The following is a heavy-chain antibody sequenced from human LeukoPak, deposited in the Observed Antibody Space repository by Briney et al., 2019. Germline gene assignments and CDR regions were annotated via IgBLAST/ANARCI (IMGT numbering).Heavy chain of an antibody. D-gene: IGHD4-17*01. J-gene: IGHJ4*02. CDR1: GDSISSSTYY. CDR3: ARDFLRDYGDPFDS. V-gene: IGHV4-61*02. Sequence: SSQTLSLTCTVSGDSISSSTYYWSWIRQPAGKGLEWIGRINTFGSTNYNPSLKSRVTISVDTSKNQFSLKLTSVTAADTAVYYCARDFLRDYGDPFDSWGQGTLVTVSS. CDR2: INTFGST.